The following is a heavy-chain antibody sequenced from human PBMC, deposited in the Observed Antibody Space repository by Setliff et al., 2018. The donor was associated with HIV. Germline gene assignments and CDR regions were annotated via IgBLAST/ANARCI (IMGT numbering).Heavy chain of an antibody. V-gene: IGHV1-8*03. Sequence: ASVKVSCKASGYTFTSYDINWVRQATGQGLEWMAWMNPNSGNTGYTQKFQGRVTITRNTSITTAYMELSSLRSEDTAIYYCTRGPWGYDFWNGPSPMEVWGQGTTVTVSS. J-gene: IGHJ6*02. CDR2: MNPNSGNT. CDR1: GYTFTSYD. CDR3: TRGPWGYDFWNGPSPMEV. D-gene: IGHD3-3*01.